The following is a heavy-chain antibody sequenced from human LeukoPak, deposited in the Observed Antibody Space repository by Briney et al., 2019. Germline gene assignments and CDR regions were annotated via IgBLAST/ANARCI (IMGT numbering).Heavy chain of an antibody. CDR3: ARAYGPGDAFDI. Sequence: SETLSLTCTVSGGSISSYYWSWIRQPPGKGLEWIGYIYYSGSTNYNPSLKSRVTISVDTSKNQFSLKLSSVTAADTAVYYCARAYGPGDAFDIWGQGTMVTVSS. J-gene: IGHJ3*02. D-gene: IGHD2-8*01. CDR2: IYYSGST. V-gene: IGHV4-59*01. CDR1: GGSISSYY.